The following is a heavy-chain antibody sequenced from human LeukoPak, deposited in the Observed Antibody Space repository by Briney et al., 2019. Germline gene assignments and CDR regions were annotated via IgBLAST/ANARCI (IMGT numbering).Heavy chain of an antibody. CDR3: ARDGPRIAALGEDFDY. Sequence: ASVKVFCKASGYTFTSYYMHWVRQAPGQGLEWMGIINPSGGSTSYAQKFQGRVTMTRDTSTSTVYMELSSLRSVDTAVYYCARDGPRIAALGEDFDYWSQGTLVTVSS. D-gene: IGHD6-6*01. CDR1: GYTFTSYY. V-gene: IGHV1-46*01. CDR2: INPSGGST. J-gene: IGHJ4*02.